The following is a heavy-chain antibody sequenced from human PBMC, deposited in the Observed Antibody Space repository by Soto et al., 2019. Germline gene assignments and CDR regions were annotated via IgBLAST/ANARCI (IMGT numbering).Heavy chain of an antibody. J-gene: IGHJ6*03. CDR3: AKVGSSWYPIYMDV. V-gene: IGHV3-30*18. CDR1: GFTFSSYG. Sequence: GGSLRLSCAASGFTFSSYGMHWVRQAPGKGLEWVAVISYDGSNKYYADSVKGRFTISRDNSKNTLYLQMNSLRAEDTAVYYCAKVGSSWYPIYMDVWGKGTTVTVSS. CDR2: ISYDGSNK. D-gene: IGHD6-13*01.